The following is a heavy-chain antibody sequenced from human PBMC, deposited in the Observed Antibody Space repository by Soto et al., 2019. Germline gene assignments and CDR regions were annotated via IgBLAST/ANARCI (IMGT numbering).Heavy chain of an antibody. CDR1: GGTFSSYA. Sequence: ASVWVSCKASGGTFSSYAISWVRQAPGQGLEWVGGIIPIFGTAKYAQKFQGRVTITADKPTSTAYMELSSLRSEDTAVYYCATAYYYDSSGYYRAYAFDIWGQRTMVT. CDR3: ATAYYYDSSGYYRAYAFDI. CDR2: IIPIFGTA. V-gene: IGHV1-69*06. D-gene: IGHD3-22*01. J-gene: IGHJ3*02.